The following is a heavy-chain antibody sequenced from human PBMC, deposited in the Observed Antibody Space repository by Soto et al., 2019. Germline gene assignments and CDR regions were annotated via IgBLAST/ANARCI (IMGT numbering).Heavy chain of an antibody. CDR1: GGTFSSYA. V-gene: IGHV1-69*01. Sequence: QVQLVQSGAEVKKPGSSVKVSCKASGGTFSSYAISWVRQAPGQGLEWMGGIIPIFGTANYAQKFQGRVTITADESTSTAYMELSSLRSDDTAVNYCARGWAGYNYYCYGMDVWGQGTTVTVSS. J-gene: IGHJ6*02. D-gene: IGHD5-12*01. CDR3: ARGWAGYNYYCYGMDV. CDR2: IIPIFGTA.